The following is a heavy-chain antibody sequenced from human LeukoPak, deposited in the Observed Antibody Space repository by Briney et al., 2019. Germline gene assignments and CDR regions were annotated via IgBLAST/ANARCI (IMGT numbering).Heavy chain of an antibody. D-gene: IGHD6-13*01. V-gene: IGHV1-46*01. CDR1: GYTFTSYY. CDR3: ARADSSSWLDMDV. J-gene: IGHJ6*03. Sequence: ASVKVSCKASGYTFTSYYMHWVRQPPGQGLEWMGIINPSGGSESYEQKFQGRVTMTRDMSTSTVYMELSSLRSEDTAVYYCARADSSSWLDMDVWGKGTTVTVSS. CDR2: INPSGGSE.